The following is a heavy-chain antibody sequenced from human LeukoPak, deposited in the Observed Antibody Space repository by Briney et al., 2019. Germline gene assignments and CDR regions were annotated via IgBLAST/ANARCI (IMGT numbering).Heavy chain of an antibody. CDR3: ARHRHYYDSSGTYFDY. CDR1: GGSISSSSYY. CDR2: IYYSGST. V-gene: IGHV4-39*01. D-gene: IGHD3-22*01. Sequence: SETLSLTCTVSGGSISSSSYYWGWIRQPPGKGLEWIGSIYYSGSTYYNPSLKSRVTISVDTSKNQFSLKLSSVTAADTAVYYCARHRHYYDSSGTYFDYWGQGTLVTVSS. J-gene: IGHJ4*02.